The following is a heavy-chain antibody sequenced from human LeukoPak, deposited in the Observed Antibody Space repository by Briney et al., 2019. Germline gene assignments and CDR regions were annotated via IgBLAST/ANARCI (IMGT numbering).Heavy chain of an antibody. CDR1: GFTFSTYA. J-gene: IGHJ4*02. V-gene: IGHV3-23*01. CDR3: ARSYYYDSSHTVDY. CDR2: ISGSGGTT. D-gene: IGHD3-22*01. Sequence: GGSLRLSCAASGFTFSTYAMSWVRQAPGKGLEWVSAISGSGGTTYYADSVKGRFTVSRDNSKNTLFLQMNSLRAEDTAVYYCARSYYYDSSHTVDYWGQGTLVTVSS.